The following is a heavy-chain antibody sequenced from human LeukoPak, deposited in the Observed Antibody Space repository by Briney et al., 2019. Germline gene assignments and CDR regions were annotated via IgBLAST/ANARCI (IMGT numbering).Heavy chain of an antibody. CDR3: ARTYNYGSGSYYKLLDAFDI. CDR1: GGSISSYY. J-gene: IGHJ3*02. D-gene: IGHD3-10*01. Sequence: SQTLSLTCTVSGGSISSYYWSWIRQPPGKGLEWIGYIYYSGSTNYNPSLKSRVTISVDTSKNQFSLKLSSVTAADTAVYYCARTYNYGSGSYYKLLDAFDIWGQGTMVTVSS. CDR2: IYYSGST. V-gene: IGHV4-59*01.